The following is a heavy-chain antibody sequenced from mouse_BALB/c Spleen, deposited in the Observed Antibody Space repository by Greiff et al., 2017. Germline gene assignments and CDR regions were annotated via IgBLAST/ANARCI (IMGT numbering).Heavy chain of an antibody. CDR3: ARHSTAWASFAY. J-gene: IGHJ3*01. D-gene: IGHD3-1*01. V-gene: IGHV5-12-2*01. CDR2: ISNGGGST. CDR1: GFTFSSYT. Sequence: EVKLMESGGGLVQPGGSLKLSCAASGFTFSSYTMSWVRQTPEKRLEWVAYISNGGGSTYYPDTVKGRFTISRDNAKNTLYLQMSSLKSEDTAMYYCARHSTAWASFAYWGQGTLVTVSA.